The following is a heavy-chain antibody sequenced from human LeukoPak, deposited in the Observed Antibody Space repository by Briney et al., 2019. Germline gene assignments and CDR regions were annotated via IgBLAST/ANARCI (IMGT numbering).Heavy chain of an antibody. J-gene: IGHJ5*02. CDR2: ISSSGSTI. Sequence: GSLRLSCAASGFTFNDYYMSWIRQAPGKGLEWVSYISSSGSTIYYADSVKGRFTISRDNAKNSLYLQMNSLRAEDTAVYYCARDQLYCSSSSCRNLGWFDPWGQGTLVTVSS. CDR3: ARDQLYCSSSSCRNLGWFDP. V-gene: IGHV3-11*01. CDR1: GFTFNDYY. D-gene: IGHD2-2*01.